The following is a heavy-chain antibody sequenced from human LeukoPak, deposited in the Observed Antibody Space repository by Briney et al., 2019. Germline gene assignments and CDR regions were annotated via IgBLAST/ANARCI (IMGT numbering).Heavy chain of an antibody. V-gene: IGHV4-59*12. CDR3: ATDGRWLQF. CDR2: IYYSGST. Sequence: PSETLSLTCTVSNGSISGNYWTWIRQPPGKGLEWIGYIYYSGSTNYNPSRKSRVTMSVDTSKNQFSLRLRSVTAADTAVYYCATDGRWLQFWGQGTLVTVSS. D-gene: IGHD5-24*01. J-gene: IGHJ4*02. CDR1: NGSISGNY.